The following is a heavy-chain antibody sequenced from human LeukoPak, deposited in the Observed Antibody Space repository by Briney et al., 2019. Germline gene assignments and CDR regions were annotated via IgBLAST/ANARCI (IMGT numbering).Heavy chain of an antibody. D-gene: IGHD2-2*02. CDR1: GFTFSSYG. CDR3: AKDLRVPAAIPVDDY. J-gene: IGHJ4*02. Sequence: PGGSLRLSCAASGFTFSSYGMHWVRQAPGEGLEGVAFIRYDGSNKYYVDSVKGRFTISRDNSKNTLYLQMNSLRAEDTAVYYCAKDLRVPAAIPVDDYWGQGTLVTVSS. V-gene: IGHV3-30*02. CDR2: IRYDGSNK.